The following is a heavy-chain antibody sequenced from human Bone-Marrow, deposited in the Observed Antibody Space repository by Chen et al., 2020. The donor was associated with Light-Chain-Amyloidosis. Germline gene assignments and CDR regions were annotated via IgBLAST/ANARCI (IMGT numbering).Heavy chain of an antibody. CDR1: GFIFENYA. J-gene: IGHJ4*02. V-gene: IGHV3-43*02. Sequence: EVQLVESGGGVAQPGGSLRLSCVVSGFIFENYAMHWVRQVPGKGLEWLCLISGDGGNTDYADSVKGRFIVSRDKSKNSLYLQMNSLRAEDTAFYYSAKDKPGVFANWGQGTLVTVSS. D-gene: IGHD2-8*01. CDR2: ISGDGGNT. CDR3: AKDKPGVFAN.